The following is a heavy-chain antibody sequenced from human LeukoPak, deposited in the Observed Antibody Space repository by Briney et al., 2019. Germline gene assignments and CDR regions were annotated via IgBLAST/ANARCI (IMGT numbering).Heavy chain of an antibody. CDR1: GFTFRTYA. CDR2: ISASGVNT. V-gene: IGHV3-23*01. D-gene: IGHD3-9*01. J-gene: IGHJ4*02. CDR3: AKARAAILSGPYYFDY. Sequence: GGSLRLSCAASGFTFRTYAMSWVRQAPGTGLEWVSLISASGVNTHFADSVKGRFTFSRDNSKNTLYLQMNSLRAEDTAVYYCAKARAAILSGPYYFDYWGQGTLVTVSS.